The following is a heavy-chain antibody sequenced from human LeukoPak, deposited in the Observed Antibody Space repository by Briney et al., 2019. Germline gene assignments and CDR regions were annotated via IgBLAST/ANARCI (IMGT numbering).Heavy chain of an antibody. Sequence: ASVNVSCTPSVYTFTNFVISWVRQAPGQGLEWMGWVSGFNGNTNYPQKFQGRVSMTTDSSTSSAYMELTSLRSDDTAVYFCARGSITNRNFDSWGQGTLVTVSS. J-gene: IGHJ4*02. CDR2: VSGFNGNT. CDR3: ARGSITNRNFDS. V-gene: IGHV1-18*01. CDR1: VYTFTNFV. D-gene: IGHD1-14*01.